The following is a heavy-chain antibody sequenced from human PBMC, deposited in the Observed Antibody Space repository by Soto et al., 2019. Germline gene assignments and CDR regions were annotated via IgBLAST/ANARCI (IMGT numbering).Heavy chain of an antibody. D-gene: IGHD4-17*01. J-gene: IGHJ3*02. CDR2: IIPIFGTA. CDR3: ARALEMARERSYDYGDIDAFDI. V-gene: IGHV1-69*13. Sequence: SVKVSCKASGGTFSSYAISWVRQAPGQGLEWMGGIIPIFGTANYAQKFQGRVTITADESTSTAYMELSSLRSEDTAVYYCARALEMARERSYDYGDIDAFDIWGQGTMVTVSS. CDR1: GGTFSSYA.